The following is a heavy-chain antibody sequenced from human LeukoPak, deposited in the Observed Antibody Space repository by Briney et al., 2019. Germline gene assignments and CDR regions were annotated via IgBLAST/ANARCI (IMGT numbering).Heavy chain of an antibody. CDR2: IIPIFGTA. J-gene: IGHJ4*02. CDR3: AGDVRDYGSGSSLAFDY. Sequence: SVNVSCKASGGTFSSYAISWVRQAPGQGLEWMGGIIPIFGTANYAQKFQGRVTITADESTSTAYMELSSLRSEDTAVYYCAGDVRDYGSGSSLAFDYWGEGTLVTASS. D-gene: IGHD3-10*01. V-gene: IGHV1-69*13. CDR1: GGTFSSYA.